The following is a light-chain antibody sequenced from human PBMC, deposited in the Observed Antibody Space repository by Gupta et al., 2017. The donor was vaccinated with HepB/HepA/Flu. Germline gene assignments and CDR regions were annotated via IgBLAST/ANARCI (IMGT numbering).Light chain of an antibody. CDR2: GKS. Sequence: EIVMTQSPATLSVSPGESATLSCRASQNVRNNVAWYQQKPGQAPRLLIYGKSTRATGIPARFSCSGSGTEFTLTISSRQSEDFAVYYCQQYNNWPPFTFGQGTKLEI. CDR1: QNVRNN. V-gene: IGKV3-15*01. J-gene: IGKJ2*01. CDR3: QQYNNWPPFT.